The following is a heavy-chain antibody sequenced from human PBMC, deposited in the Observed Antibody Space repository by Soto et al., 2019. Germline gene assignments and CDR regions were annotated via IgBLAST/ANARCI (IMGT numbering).Heavy chain of an antibody. V-gene: IGHV2-26*01. Sequence: QVTLKESGPVLVKPTEPLTLTCTVSGFSLSNARMGVSWIRQPPGKALEWLAHIFSNDEKSYSTSLKSRLTSSKDTAKSQVVLTMTNMDPVDTATYYCARIVCSSTSCYANWFDPWGQGTLVTVSS. CDR3: ARIVCSSTSCYANWFDP. D-gene: IGHD2-2*01. J-gene: IGHJ5*02. CDR1: GFSLSNARMG. CDR2: IFSNDEK.